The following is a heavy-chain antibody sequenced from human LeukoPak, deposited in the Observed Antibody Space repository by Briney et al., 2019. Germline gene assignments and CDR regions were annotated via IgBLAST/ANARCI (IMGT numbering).Heavy chain of an antibody. CDR2: IKSDGST. Sequence: QTGGSLRLSCAASGFTFSSYWMHWVRQAPGKGLVWVSCIKSDGSTNYADSVKGRFTIFRDNAKNTLSLQMNSLRAEDTGVYYCARAPSEIGGYYPEYFRHWGQGTLVTVSS. J-gene: IGHJ1*01. V-gene: IGHV3-74*01. CDR3: ARAPSEIGGYYPEYFRH. CDR1: GFTFSSYW. D-gene: IGHD3-22*01.